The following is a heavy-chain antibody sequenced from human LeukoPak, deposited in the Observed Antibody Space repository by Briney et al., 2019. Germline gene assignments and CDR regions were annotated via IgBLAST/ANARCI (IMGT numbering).Heavy chain of an antibody. CDR3: ARDALGKKYYDFWSGPPQPFDY. CDR2: IYYSGST. Sequence: SETLSLTCTVSGGSISSYYWSWIRQPPGKGLEWIGYIYYSGSTNYNPSLKSRVTISVDTSKNQFSLKLSSVTAADTAVYYCARDALGKKYYDFWSGPPQPFDYWGQGTLVTVSS. CDR1: GGSISSYY. D-gene: IGHD3-3*01. J-gene: IGHJ4*02. V-gene: IGHV4-59*01.